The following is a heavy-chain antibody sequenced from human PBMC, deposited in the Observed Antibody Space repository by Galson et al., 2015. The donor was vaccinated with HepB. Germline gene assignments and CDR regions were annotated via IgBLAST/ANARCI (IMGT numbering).Heavy chain of an antibody. CDR2: IWYDGSNK. V-gene: IGHV3-33*08. J-gene: IGHJ1*01. CDR3: ARDAGSSWADPVEYFQH. D-gene: IGHD6-13*01. Sequence: SLRLSCAASGFTFSSYGMHWVRQAPGKGLEWVAVIWYDGSNKYYADSVKGRFTISRDNSKNTLYLQMNSLRAEDTAVYYCARDAGSSWADPVEYFQHWGQGTLVTVSS. CDR1: GFTFSSYG.